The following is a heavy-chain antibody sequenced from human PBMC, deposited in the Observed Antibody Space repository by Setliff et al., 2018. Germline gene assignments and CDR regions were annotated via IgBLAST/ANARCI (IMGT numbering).Heavy chain of an antibody. J-gene: IGHJ4*02. CDR3: ARDQNRYSATPSFDY. CDR1: GYTFTTHH. CDR2: INPTSGGS. V-gene: IGHV1-46*01. D-gene: IGHD4-4*01. Sequence: RASVKVSCKASGYTFTTHHMHWVRQAPGQGLEWVGAINPTSGGSRYAKKFQGRVTVTRDTSTSTLYMELRSLRSEDTAVYYCARDQNRYSATPSFDYWGQGTLVTVSS.